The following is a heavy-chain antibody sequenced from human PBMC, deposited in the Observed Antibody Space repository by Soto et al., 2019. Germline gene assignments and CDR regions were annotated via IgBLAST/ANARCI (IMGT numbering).Heavy chain of an antibody. CDR1: GFTFSSYA. CDR3: AKGKSSSGWYRGGMDV. Sequence: GGSLRLSCAASGFTFSSYAMSWVRQAPGKGLEWVSAISGSGGSTYYADSVKGRFTISRDNSKNTLYLQMNSLRAEDTAVYYCAKGKSSSGWYRGGMDVRGQGTTVTVSS. J-gene: IGHJ6*02. D-gene: IGHD6-19*01. V-gene: IGHV3-23*01. CDR2: ISGSGGST.